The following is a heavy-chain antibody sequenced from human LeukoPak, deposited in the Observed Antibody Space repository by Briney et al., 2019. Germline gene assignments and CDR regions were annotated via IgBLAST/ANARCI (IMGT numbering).Heavy chain of an antibody. J-gene: IGHJ4*02. CDR3: ARGEYYYDSSGYPKDY. V-gene: IGHV1-46*01. D-gene: IGHD3-22*01. Sequence: ASVKVSCTASGYTFTSYYMHWVRQAPGQGLEWMGIINPSGGSTSYAQKFQGRVTMTRDTSTSTVYMELSSLRSEDTAVYYCARGEYYYDSSGYPKDYWGQGTLVTVSS. CDR2: INPSGGST. CDR1: GYTFTSYY.